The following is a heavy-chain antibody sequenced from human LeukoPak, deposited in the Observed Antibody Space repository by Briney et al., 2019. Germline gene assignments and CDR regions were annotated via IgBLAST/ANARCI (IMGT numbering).Heavy chain of an antibody. D-gene: IGHD3-16*01. Sequence: GGSLRLSCAASGFTFSSYGMHWVRQAPGKGLEWVAFIRYDGSNKYYADSVKGRFAISRDNSKNTLYLQMNSLRAEDTAVYYCAEGDGGATNYWGQGTLVTVSS. CDR3: AEGDGGATNY. CDR1: GFTFSSYG. J-gene: IGHJ4*02. V-gene: IGHV3-30*02. CDR2: IRYDGSNK.